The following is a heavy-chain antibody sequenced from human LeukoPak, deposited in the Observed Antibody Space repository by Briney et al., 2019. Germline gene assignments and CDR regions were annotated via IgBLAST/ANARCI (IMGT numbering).Heavy chain of an antibody. Sequence: GGSLRLSCAASGFTFSSYGMHWVRQAPGKGLEWVAVISYDGSNKYYADSVKGRFTISRDNSKNTLYPQMNSLRAEDTAVYYCAKEYPVAAIDVFDIWGQGTMVTVSS. CDR3: AKEYPVAAIDVFDI. V-gene: IGHV3-30*18. J-gene: IGHJ3*02. CDR2: ISYDGSNK. D-gene: IGHD6-19*01. CDR1: GFTFSSYG.